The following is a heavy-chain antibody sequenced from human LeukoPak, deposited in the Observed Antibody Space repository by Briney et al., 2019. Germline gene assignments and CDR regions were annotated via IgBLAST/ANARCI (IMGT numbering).Heavy chain of an antibody. CDR2: ISYDGSNK. V-gene: IGHV3-30*18. D-gene: IGHD4-17*01. CDR3: AKKGIYGDYLDYFDY. J-gene: IGHJ4*02. CDR1: GFTFSSYG. Sequence: QPGRSLRLSCAASGFTFSSYGMHWVRQAPGKGLEWVAVISYDGSNKYYADSVKGRFTISRDNSKNTLYLQMNSLRAEDTAVYYCAKKGIYGDYLDYFDYWGQGTLVTVSS.